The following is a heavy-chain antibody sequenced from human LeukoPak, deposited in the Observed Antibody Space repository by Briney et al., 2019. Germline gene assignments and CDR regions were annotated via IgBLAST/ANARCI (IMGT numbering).Heavy chain of an antibody. CDR2: IYYSGST. CDR1: GGSISSGSYY. CDR3: AKDSGYDAAAFDI. Sequence: SQTLSLTCTVSGGSISSGSYYWSWIRQPPGKGLEWIGYIYYSGSTNYNPSLKSRVTISVDTSKNQFSLKLSSVTAADTAVYYCAKDSGYDAAAFDIWGQGTMVTVSS. D-gene: IGHD5-12*01. J-gene: IGHJ3*02. V-gene: IGHV4-61*01.